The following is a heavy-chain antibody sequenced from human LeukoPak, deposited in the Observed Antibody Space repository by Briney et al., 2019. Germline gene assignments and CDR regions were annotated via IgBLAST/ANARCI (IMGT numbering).Heavy chain of an antibody. Sequence: GGSLRLSCAASGFTFSSYSMNWVRQAASKGLEWVSSISSSSSYIYYADSVKCRFTISRDNAKNSLYLQMNRLRAEDTAVYYCARARYCSGGSCYPFDYWGQGTLVTVSS. CDR1: GFTFSSYS. CDR2: ISSSSSYI. J-gene: IGHJ4*02. CDR3: ARARYCSGGSCYPFDY. D-gene: IGHD2-15*01. V-gene: IGHV3-21*01.